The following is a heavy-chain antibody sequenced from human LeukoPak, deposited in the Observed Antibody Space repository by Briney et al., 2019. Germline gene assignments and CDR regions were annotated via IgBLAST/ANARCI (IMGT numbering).Heavy chain of an antibody. V-gene: IGHV4-39*07. CDR3: ARGQGATVPQVGKNWFDP. CDR1: GGSISSSSYY. J-gene: IGHJ5*02. D-gene: IGHD1-26*01. Sequence: PSETLSLTCTVSGGSISSSSYYWGWIRQPPGKGLEWIGSIYYSGSTYYNPSLKSRVTMSVDMSTRQISLKLSSVTAADTAVYYCARGQGATVPQVGKNWFDPWGQGTRVTVSS. CDR2: IYYSGST.